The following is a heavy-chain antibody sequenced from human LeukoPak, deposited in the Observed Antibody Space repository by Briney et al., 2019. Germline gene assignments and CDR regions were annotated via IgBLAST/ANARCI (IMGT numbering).Heavy chain of an antibody. V-gene: IGHV4-59*01. Sequence: PSETLSLTCTVSGGSISSYYWSWIRQPPGKGLGWIGYIYYSGSTNYNPSPKSRVTISVDTSKNQFSLKLSSVTAADTAVYYCARRPSLQYCSGGSCYSVGYGMDVWGQGTTVTVSS. J-gene: IGHJ6*02. CDR3: ARRPSLQYCSGGSCYSVGYGMDV. D-gene: IGHD2-15*01. CDR1: GGSISSYY. CDR2: IYYSGST.